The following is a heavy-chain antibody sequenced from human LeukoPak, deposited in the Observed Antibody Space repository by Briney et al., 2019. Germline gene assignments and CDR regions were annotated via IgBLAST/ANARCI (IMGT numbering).Heavy chain of an antibody. Sequence: NPSETLSLTCAVSGGSISSGGYSWSWIRQSPGKGLEWIGYIYHSGSTYYNPSLKSRVTISVDRSKNQFSLKLSSVTAADTAVYYCARERMVTRFFDYWGQGTLVTVSS. CDR1: GGSISSGGYS. CDR2: IYHSGST. CDR3: ARERMVTRFFDY. D-gene: IGHD4-23*01. J-gene: IGHJ4*02. V-gene: IGHV4-30-2*06.